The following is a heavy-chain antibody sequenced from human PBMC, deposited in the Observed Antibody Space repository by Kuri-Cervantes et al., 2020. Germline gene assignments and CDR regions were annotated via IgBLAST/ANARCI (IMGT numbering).Heavy chain of an antibody. V-gene: IGHV3-30-3*01. CDR2: ISYDGSNK. Sequence: GESLKISCAASGFTVSSNYMSWVRQAPGKGLEWVAVISYDGSNKYYADSVKGRFTISRDNSKNTLYLQMNSLRAEDTAVYYCARDTHSSGWFYYFDYWGQGTLVTVSS. CDR1: GFTVSSNY. D-gene: IGHD6-19*01. J-gene: IGHJ4*02. CDR3: ARDTHSSGWFYYFDY.